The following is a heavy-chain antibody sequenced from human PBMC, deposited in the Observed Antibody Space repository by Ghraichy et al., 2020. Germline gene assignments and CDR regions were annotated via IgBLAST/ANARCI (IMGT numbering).Heavy chain of an antibody. J-gene: IGHJ4*02. D-gene: IGHD1-20*01. V-gene: IGHV3-23*01. CDR2: ISGSGDTS. CDR3: AHNWNRGY. Sequence: LSLTCAASGFTFSTWAMSWVRQAPGKGLEWVSGISGSGDTSYYADSVKGRFTISRDNSNNTLYLQMNSLRTEDTAVYYCAHNWNRGYWGQGTLVTVSS. CDR1: GFTFSTWA.